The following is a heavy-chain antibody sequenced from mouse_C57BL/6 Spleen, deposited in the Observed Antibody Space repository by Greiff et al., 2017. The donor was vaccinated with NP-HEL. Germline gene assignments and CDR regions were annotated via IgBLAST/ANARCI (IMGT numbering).Heavy chain of an antibody. CDR3: ARESSGAMDD. D-gene: IGHD3-1*01. CDR2: FHPYNDDT. J-gene: IGHJ4*01. V-gene: IGHV1-47*01. Sequence: VQLLASGAELVKPGASVKLSCKASVYTFTTYPIPWMKQNPGKSLEWIGNFHPYNDDTKYNEKFKGKATLTVEKSSSTVYLELSRLTSDDSAVYYCARESSGAMDDWGQGTSVTVAS. CDR1: VYTFTTYP.